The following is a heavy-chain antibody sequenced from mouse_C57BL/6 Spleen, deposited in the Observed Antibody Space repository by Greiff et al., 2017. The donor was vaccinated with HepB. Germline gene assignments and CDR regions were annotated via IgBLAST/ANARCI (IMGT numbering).Heavy chain of an antibody. CDR2: INYDGSST. CDR1: GFTFSDYY. CDR3: ARDPIYYDYGFDV. V-gene: IGHV5-16*01. D-gene: IGHD2-4*01. Sequence: EVQLVESEGGLVQPGSSMKLSCTASGFTFSDYYMAWVRQVPEKGLEWVANINYDGSSTYYLDSLKSRFIISRDNAKNILYLQMSSLKSEDTATYYCARDPIYYDYGFDVWGTGTTVTISS. J-gene: IGHJ1*03.